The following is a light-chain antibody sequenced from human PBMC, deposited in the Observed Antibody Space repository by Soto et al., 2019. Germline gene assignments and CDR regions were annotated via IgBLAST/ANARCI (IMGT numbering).Light chain of an antibody. V-gene: IGKV3-15*01. Sequence: ETVMTQSPATLSVSPGERATLSCRASQTVGSYLAWYQQKPGQAPRLLIYGASTRATGIPARFSGSGSGTDFTLTISSLQSEDFAVYYCQQYDTWPPWTFGQGTKVDIK. CDR2: GAS. J-gene: IGKJ1*01. CDR3: QQYDTWPPWT. CDR1: QTVGSY.